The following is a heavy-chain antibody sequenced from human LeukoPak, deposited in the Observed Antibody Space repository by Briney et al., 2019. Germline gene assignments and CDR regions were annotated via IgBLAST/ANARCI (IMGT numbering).Heavy chain of an antibody. CDR1: GFTFSSYA. CDR2: ISGSGGSS. CDR3: AKDRAYCSSTSCYDAFDI. Sequence: GGSLRLSCAASGFTFSSYAMSWVRQAPGRGLEWVSAISGSGGSSHYADSVKGRFTISRDNSKNTLYVQMNGLRAEDTAVYYCAKDRAYCSSTSCYDAFDIWGQGTMVTVSS. D-gene: IGHD2-2*01. J-gene: IGHJ3*02. V-gene: IGHV3-23*01.